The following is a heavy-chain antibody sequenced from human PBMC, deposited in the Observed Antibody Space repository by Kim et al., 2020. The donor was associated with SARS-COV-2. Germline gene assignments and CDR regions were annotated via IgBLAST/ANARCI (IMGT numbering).Heavy chain of an antibody. V-gene: IGHV4-39*01. CDR3: ARHGRSTSRTKGDFDY. J-gene: IGHJ4*02. CDR2: IYYSGST. CDR1: GGSISSSSYY. D-gene: IGHD2-2*01. Sequence: SETLSLTCTVSGGSISSSSYYWGWIRQPPGKGLEWIGSIYYSGSTYYNPSLKSRVTISVDTSKNQFSLKLSSVTAADTAVYYCARHGRSTSRTKGDFDYWGQGTLVTVSS.